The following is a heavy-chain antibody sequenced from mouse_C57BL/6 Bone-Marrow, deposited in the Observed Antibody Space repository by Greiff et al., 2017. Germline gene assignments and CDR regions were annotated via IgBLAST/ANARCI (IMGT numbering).Heavy chain of an antibody. CDR2: IYPRSGNT. D-gene: IGHD1-1*01. Sequence: QVQLQQSGAELARPGASVKLSCTASGYTFTSYGISWVKQRTGQGLEWIGEIYPRSGNTYYNEKFKGKATLTADKSSSTAYMELRSLTSEDSAVYFCAMGAYGSYGYFDVWGTGTTVTVSS. V-gene: IGHV1-81*01. J-gene: IGHJ1*03. CDR3: AMGAYGSYGYFDV. CDR1: GYTFTSYG.